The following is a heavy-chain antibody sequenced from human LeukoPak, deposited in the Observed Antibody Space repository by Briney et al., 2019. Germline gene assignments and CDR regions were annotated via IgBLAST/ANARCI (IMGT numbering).Heavy chain of an antibody. D-gene: IGHD2-8*01. CDR1: GFTFSSYG. CDR2: IQYDGSNE. CDR3: AEDRCSNGIGCYYYYMDV. Sequence: GGSLRLSCAAPGFTFSSYGMHWVRQAPGKGLEWVAYIQYDGSNEQYADSVKGRFSISRDSSKNILYLQMNSLRAEDTAVYYCAEDRCSNGIGCYYYYMDVWGKGTTVTISS. J-gene: IGHJ6*03. V-gene: IGHV3-30*02.